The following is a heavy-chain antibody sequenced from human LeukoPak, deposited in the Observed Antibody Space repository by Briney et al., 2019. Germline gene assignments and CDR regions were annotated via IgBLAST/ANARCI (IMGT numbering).Heavy chain of an antibody. CDR2: IYYSGST. CDR1: GGSISSDY. CDR3: ARESPFDGAFDI. V-gene: IGHV4-59*01. Sequence: SETLSLTCSVSGGSISSDYWIWVRQPPGKGLEWIGYIYYSGSTNYNPSLKSRVTISLDTSKNQFSLKLSSVTAADTAVYYCARESPFDGAFDIWGQGTVVTVSS. J-gene: IGHJ3*02.